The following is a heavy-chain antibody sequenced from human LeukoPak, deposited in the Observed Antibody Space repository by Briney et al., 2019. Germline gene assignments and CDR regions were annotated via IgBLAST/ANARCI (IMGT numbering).Heavy chain of an antibody. CDR2: IYYSGNT. Sequence: SETLSLTCTVSGCSIRSYYWSWVRQPPGKGLEWIGYIYYSGNTNYNPSLKSRVTILVDKSKNQFSLKLSSVTAADTAVYYCARHYTYSGSYYNFDYWGQGTLVSVSS. J-gene: IGHJ4*02. CDR3: ARHYTYSGSYYNFDY. D-gene: IGHD1-26*01. V-gene: IGHV4-59*08. CDR1: GCSIRSYY.